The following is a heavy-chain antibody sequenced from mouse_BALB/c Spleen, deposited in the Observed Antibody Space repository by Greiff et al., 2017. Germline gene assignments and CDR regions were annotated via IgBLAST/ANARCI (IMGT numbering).Heavy chain of an antibody. CDR3: ARGIYSLGAMDY. J-gene: IGHJ4*01. CDR1: GFTFSDFY. V-gene: IGHV7-1*02. Sequence: EVNVVESGGGLVQPGGSLRLSCATSGFTFSDFYMEWVRQPPGKRLEWIAASRNKANDYTTEYSASVKGRFIVSRDTSQSILYLQMNALRAEDTAIYYCARGIYSLGAMDYWGQGTSVTVSS. D-gene: IGHD2-1*01. CDR2: SRNKANDYTT.